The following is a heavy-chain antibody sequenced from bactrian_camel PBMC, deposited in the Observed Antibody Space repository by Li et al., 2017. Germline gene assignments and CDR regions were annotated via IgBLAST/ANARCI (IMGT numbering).Heavy chain of an antibody. Sequence: VQLVESGGGLVQPGGSMRLSCAASGFTFSNYDMSWFRQAPGKEREGVAAIDSDGTTSYADSVKGRFTISQDNAKNTLYLQMNDLKSDDTAMYYCAADRDFDGTASGSWPCVGPAFGYWGQGTQVTVS. J-gene: IGHJ6*01. V-gene: IGHV3S67*01. CDR1: GFTFSNYD. D-gene: IGHD6*01. CDR2: IDSDGTT. CDR3: AADRDFDGTASGSWPCVGPAFGY.